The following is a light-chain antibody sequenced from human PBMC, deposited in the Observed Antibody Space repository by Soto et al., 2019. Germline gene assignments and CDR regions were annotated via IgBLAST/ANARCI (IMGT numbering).Light chain of an antibody. Sequence: DIQMTQSPSSLSASVGDSVTITCRASQGITSHLAWYQQKPGRAPKLLIYAASTLQSGVPSRFNGSGSGTDFTLTISMLQPEDVASFYCQEYDSVPYTFGQGTKLEIK. CDR3: QEYDSVPYT. CDR2: AAS. CDR1: QGITSH. J-gene: IGKJ2*01. V-gene: IGKV1-27*01.